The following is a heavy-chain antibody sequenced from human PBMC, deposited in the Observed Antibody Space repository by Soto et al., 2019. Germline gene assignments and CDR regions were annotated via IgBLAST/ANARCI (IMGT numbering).Heavy chain of an antibody. CDR2: INAGNGNT. CDR3: ARDLGEYYDFWSGYPFSYYYGMDV. CDR1: GYTFNSYA. Sequence: ASVKVSCKASGYTFNSYAMHWVRQAPGQRLEWMGWINAGNGNTKYSQKFQGRVTITRDTSASTAYMELSSLRSEDTAVYYCARDLGEYYDFWSGYPFSYYYGMDVWGQGTTVTVSS. D-gene: IGHD3-3*01. V-gene: IGHV1-3*01. J-gene: IGHJ6*02.